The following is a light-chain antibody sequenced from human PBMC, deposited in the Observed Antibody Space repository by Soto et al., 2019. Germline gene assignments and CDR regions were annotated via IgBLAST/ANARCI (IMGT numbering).Light chain of an antibody. CDR3: QQYNSYSGT. CDR1: QTISSW. Sequence: DIQMTQSPSTLSGSVGDRVTITCRASQTISSWLAWYQQKPGKAPKLLIYKASTLKSGVPSRFSGSGSGTEFTLTISSLQPDDFATYYCQQYNSYSGTFGGGTKVEIK. CDR2: KAS. J-gene: IGKJ4*01. V-gene: IGKV1-5*03.